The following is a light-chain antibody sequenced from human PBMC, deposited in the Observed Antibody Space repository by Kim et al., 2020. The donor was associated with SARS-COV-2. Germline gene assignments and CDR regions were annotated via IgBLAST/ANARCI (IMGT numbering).Light chain of an antibody. CDR2: WAS. CDR3: QQYYTTQWT. CDR1: QTILYSSNNMNY. V-gene: IGKV4-1*01. J-gene: IGKJ1*01. Sequence: ATINCKSSQTILYSSNNMNYLAWYQQKPGQPPKLLIYWASTRESGVPDRFSGSRSGTDFTLTISSLQAEDVAVYYCQQYYTTQWTFGQGTKVDIK.